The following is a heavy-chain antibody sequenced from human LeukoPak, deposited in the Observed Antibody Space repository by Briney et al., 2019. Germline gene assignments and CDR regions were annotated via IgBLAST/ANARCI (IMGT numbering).Heavy chain of an antibody. V-gene: IGHV1-58*01. CDR3: AASPDYYGSSGYPYYFDY. Sequence: SVKVSCKASGFTFTSSAVQWVRQARGQRLEWIGWIVVGSGNTNYAQKFQERVTITRDMSTSTAYMELSSLRSEDTAVYYCAASPDYYGSSGYPYYFDYWGQGTLVTVSS. J-gene: IGHJ4*02. CDR1: GFTFTSSA. CDR2: IVVGSGNT. D-gene: IGHD3-22*01.